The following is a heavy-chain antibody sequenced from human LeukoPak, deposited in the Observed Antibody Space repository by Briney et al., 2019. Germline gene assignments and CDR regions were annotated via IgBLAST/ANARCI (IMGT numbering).Heavy chain of an antibody. J-gene: IGHJ4*02. D-gene: IGHD3-22*01. CDR1: GFTFRNYD. CDR3: ARDQTAGYSDY. V-gene: IGHV3-30*03. Sequence: PGRSLGLSFEASGFTFRNYDMHWVRQAPGKGLEWVAVISRDGTNKYYADSVKGRFTISRDNSKNTVYLQMNSRSAEDTAVYYCARDQTAGYSDYWGQGTLVTVSS. CDR2: ISRDGTNK.